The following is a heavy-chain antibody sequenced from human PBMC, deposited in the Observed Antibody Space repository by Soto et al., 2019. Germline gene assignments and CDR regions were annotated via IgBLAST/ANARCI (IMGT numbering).Heavy chain of an antibody. CDR1: GGSISRGGYY. V-gene: IGHV4-31*03. Sequence: QVQLQESGPGLVKPSQTLSLTCTVSGGSISRGGYYWSWIRQHPGKGLEWIGYIYYSGSTYYNPSLKSRVTISVDTSKNQFSLKLSSVTAADTAVYYCARDGAGGYGDSVTAFDIWGQGTMVTVSS. CDR2: IYYSGST. D-gene: IGHD4-17*01. CDR3: ARDGAGGYGDSVTAFDI. J-gene: IGHJ3*02.